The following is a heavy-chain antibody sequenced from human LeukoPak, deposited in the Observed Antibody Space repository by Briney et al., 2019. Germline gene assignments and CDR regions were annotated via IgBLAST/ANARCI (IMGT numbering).Heavy chain of an antibody. V-gene: IGHV3-66*01. J-gene: IGHJ4*02. CDR1: GFSFSDHW. CDR2: IYSGGST. Sequence: GSLRLSCVASGFSFSDHWMNWFRQAPGKGLEWVSVIYSGGSTYYADSVKGRFTISRDNSKNTLYLQMNSLRAEDTAVYYCARRYGGHGDYWGQGTLVTVSS. CDR3: ARRYGGHGDY. D-gene: IGHD4-23*01.